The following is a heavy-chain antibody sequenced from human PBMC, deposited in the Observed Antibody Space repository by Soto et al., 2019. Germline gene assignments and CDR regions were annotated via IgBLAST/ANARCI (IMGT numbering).Heavy chain of an antibody. J-gene: IGHJ4*02. CDR2: IKQDGSEK. V-gene: IGHV3-7*05. D-gene: IGHD1-20*01. CDR3: ARITSPGYFDS. Sequence: GGSLRLSCAASGFPFSSHWMTWVRQAPGKGLEWVAYIKQDGSEKYYVDSVMGRFTMSRDNTQSSLSLQMNTLRVEDSAVYYCARITSPGYFDSWGQGTLVTVSS. CDR1: GFPFSSHW.